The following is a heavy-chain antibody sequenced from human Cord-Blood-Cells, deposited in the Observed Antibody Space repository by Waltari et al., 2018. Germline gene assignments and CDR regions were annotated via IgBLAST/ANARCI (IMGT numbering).Heavy chain of an antibody. D-gene: IGHD3-16*01. J-gene: IGHJ6*02. V-gene: IGHV2-70*11. CDR2: IDWDDDN. CDR3: ARIRHYDYVWGSNIEYYYCYGMDV. Sequence: STSGMCVSWIRQPPGKALEWLARIDWDDDNYYSTSLKTRLTISKDTAKNQVVLTMTNMDPVDAATYYCARIRHYDYVWGSNIEYYYCYGMDVWGQGTTVTVSS. CDR1: STSGMC.